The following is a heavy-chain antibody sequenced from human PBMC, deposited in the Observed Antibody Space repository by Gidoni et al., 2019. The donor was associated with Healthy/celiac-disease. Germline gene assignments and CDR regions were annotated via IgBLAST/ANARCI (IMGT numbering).Heavy chain of an antibody. CDR2: IKSKTDGGTT. V-gene: IGHV3-15*07. J-gene: IGHJ4*02. D-gene: IGHD4-17*01. CDR3: TTERTTVVTPVENSFDY. Sequence: EVQLVESGGGLVKPGGSLRLSCAASGFTFSNAWMNWVRQAPGKGLERVGRIKSKTDGGTTDYAAPVKGRFTISRDDSKNTLYLQMNSLKTEDTAVYYCTTERTTVVTPVENSFDYWGQGTLVTVSS. CDR1: GFTFSNAW.